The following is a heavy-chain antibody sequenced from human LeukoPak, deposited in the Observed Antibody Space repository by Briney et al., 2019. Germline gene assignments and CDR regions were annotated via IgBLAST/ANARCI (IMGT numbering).Heavy chain of an antibody. CDR2: ISSSGTI. V-gene: IGHV3-48*03. CDR1: GFTFSSYE. Sequence: GGSLRLSCAASGFTFSSYEMNWVRQAPGKGLEWVSYISSSGTIYYADSVKGRFTISRDNAKNSLYLQMNSLRAEDSAVYYCASAYYHYYFDYWGQGTLVTVSS. J-gene: IGHJ4*02. D-gene: IGHD3-16*01. CDR3: ASAYYHYYFDY.